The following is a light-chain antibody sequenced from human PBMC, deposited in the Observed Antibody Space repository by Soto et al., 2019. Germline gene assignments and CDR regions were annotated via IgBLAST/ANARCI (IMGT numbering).Light chain of an antibody. CDR1: QSVSSY. CDR3: QQRSNWGWT. J-gene: IGKJ1*01. V-gene: IGKV3-11*01. CDR2: DAS. Sequence: EIVLTQSPATLSLSPGERATLSCRASQSVSSYLAWYQQKPGQAPRLLIYDASNRATGIPARFSGSGSGTDFTLTISSLEPEDFAVYYCQQRSNWGWTFDQGTKVEIK.